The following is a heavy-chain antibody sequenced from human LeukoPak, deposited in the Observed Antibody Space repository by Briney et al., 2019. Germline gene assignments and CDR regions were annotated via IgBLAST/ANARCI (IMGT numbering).Heavy chain of an antibody. CDR2: ISGSGGGT. CDR1: GISLSNYG. V-gene: IGHV3-23*01. D-gene: IGHD3-22*01. Sequence: GGSLRLSCAVSGISLSNYGMSWVRLAPGKGLEWVAGISGSGGGTNYADSVKGRFTISRDNPKNTLFLQMNRLRAEDTAVYFCAKRGVVIRVILVGFHKEAYYFDSWGQGALVTVSS. J-gene: IGHJ4*02. CDR3: AKRGVVIRVILVGFHKEAYYFDS.